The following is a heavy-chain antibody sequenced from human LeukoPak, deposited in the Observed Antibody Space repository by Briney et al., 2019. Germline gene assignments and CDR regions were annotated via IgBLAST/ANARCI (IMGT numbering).Heavy chain of an antibody. J-gene: IGHJ4*02. V-gene: IGHV1-46*01. D-gene: IGHD3-3*01. Sequence: GASVKVSCKASGYTFTSYYMHWVRQAPGQGLEWMGIINPSGGSTSYAQKFQGRVTMTRDTSTSTVYMELNSLRSEDTAVYYCARELTERILGVVIAYYFDYWGQGTLVTVSS. CDR3: ARELTERILGVVIAYYFDY. CDR1: GYTFTSYY. CDR2: INPSGGST.